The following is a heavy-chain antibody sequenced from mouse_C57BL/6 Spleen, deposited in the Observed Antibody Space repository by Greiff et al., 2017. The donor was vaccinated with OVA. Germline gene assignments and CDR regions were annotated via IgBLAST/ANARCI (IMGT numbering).Heavy chain of an antibody. J-gene: IGHJ1*03. D-gene: IGHD1-1*01. Sequence: VQLQQPGAELVKPGASVKLSCKASGYTFTSYWMQWVKQRPGQGLEWIGEIDPSDSYTNYNQKFKGKATLTVDTSSSTADMQLSSLTSEDAAVEYCARWYYGSSYWYFDVWGTGTTVTVSS. CDR1: GYTFTSYW. CDR3: ARWYYGSSYWYFDV. CDR2: IDPSDSYT. V-gene: IGHV1-50*01.